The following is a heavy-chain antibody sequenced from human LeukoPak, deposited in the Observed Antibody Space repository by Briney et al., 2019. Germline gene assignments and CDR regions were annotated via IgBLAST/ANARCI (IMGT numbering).Heavy chain of an antibody. CDR1: GFTFSSNA. V-gene: IGHV3-23*01. CDR3: ARESGRTYDYCDY. D-gene: IGHD5-18*01. Sequence: PGGSLRLSCAASGFTFSSNAMSWVRQAPGKGLEWVSAISGSGGSTYHADSVKGRFTISRDNSKNTLYLQMNSLRAEDTAVYYCARESGRTYDYCDYWGHGTLVTVSS. CDR2: ISGSGGST. J-gene: IGHJ4*01.